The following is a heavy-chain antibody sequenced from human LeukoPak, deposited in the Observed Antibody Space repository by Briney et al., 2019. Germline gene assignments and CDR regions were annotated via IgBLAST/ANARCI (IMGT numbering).Heavy chain of an antibody. CDR1: GGSISSYY. D-gene: IGHD2-2*01. J-gene: IGHJ4*02. V-gene: IGHV4-59*12. CDR2: IYYSGST. CDR3: ARERGYCRSSSCPEVY. Sequence: SETLSLTCTVSGGSISSYYWSWIRQPPGKGLEWIGYIYYSGSTNYNPSLKSRVTISVDTSKNQFSLKLSSVTAADTAFYFCARERGYCRSSSCPEVYWGQGALVTVSS.